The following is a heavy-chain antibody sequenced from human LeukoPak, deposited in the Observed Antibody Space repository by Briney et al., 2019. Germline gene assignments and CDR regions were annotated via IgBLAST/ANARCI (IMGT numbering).Heavy chain of an antibody. D-gene: IGHD1-26*01. CDR1: GFTFSSFS. J-gene: IGHJ4*02. V-gene: IGHV3-23*01. Sequence: PGGSLRLSCVASGFTFSSFSVTWVRQAPGKGLEWVSAISGSGGSTYYADSVKGRFTISRDNSKNTLYLQMNSLRAEDTAVYYCAKWRYSGSYFDYWGQGTLVTVSS. CDR2: ISGSGGST. CDR3: AKWRYSGSYFDY.